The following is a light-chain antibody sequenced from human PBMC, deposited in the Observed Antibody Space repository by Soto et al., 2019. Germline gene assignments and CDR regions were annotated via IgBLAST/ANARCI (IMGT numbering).Light chain of an antibody. Sequence: DIQMTQSPSSVSASVGDRVTITCRASQDISNHLAWFQQKPGKAPMSLIYGASSLLSGVPSRFRGSGSGTDFTLTITSLQPEDFATYCCQKYESYPITFGQGTRLDI. CDR2: GAS. CDR1: QDISNH. V-gene: IGKV1-16*01. CDR3: QKYESYPIT. J-gene: IGKJ5*01.